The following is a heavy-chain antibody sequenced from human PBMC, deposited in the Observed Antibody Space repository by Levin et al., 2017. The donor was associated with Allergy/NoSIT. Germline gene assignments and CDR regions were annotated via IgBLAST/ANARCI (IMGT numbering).Heavy chain of an antibody. J-gene: IGHJ6*02. D-gene: IGHD6-6*01. CDR2: ISGSGGST. CDR1: GFTFSSYA. CDR3: AKGGPDSSSRYYYYYGMDV. Sequence: GGSLRLSCAASGFTFSSYAMNWVRQAPGKGLEWVSVISGSGGSTYYADSVKGRFTISRDNSKNTLYLQMNSLRAEDTAVYYCAKGGPDSSSRYYYYYGMDVWGQGTTVTVSS. V-gene: IGHV3-23*01.